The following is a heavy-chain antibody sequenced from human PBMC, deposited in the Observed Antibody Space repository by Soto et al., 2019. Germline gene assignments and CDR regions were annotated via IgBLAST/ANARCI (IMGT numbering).Heavy chain of an antibody. J-gene: IGHJ6*02. CDR2: IRSKAYGGTT. CDR1: GFTFGDYA. Sequence: GSLRLSCTASGFTFGDYAMSWVRQAPGKGLEWVGFIRSKAYGGTTEYAASVKGRFTISRDDSKSIAYLQMNSLKTEDTAVYYCTRPLLLWFGESIGMDVWGQGTTVTVSS. CDR3: TRPLLLWFGESIGMDV. V-gene: IGHV3-49*04. D-gene: IGHD3-10*01.